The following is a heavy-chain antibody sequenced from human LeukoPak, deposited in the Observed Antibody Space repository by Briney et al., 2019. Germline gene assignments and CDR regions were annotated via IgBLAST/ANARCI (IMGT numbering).Heavy chain of an antibody. CDR1: GFIFDNYG. CDR3: ARVNSSGSPHCDY. D-gene: IGHD6-19*01. Sequence: PGGSLRLSCEAPGFIFDNYGMSSVRQAPGKGLEWVSDINWNGGSTTYADSVKGRFTISRDNAKNSLYLQMNRLRAEDTAFYYCARVNSSGSPHCDYWGQGALVTVSS. CDR2: INWNGGST. J-gene: IGHJ4*02. V-gene: IGHV3-20*04.